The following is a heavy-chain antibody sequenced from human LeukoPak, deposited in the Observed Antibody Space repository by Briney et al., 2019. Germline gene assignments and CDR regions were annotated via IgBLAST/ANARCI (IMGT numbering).Heavy chain of an antibody. J-gene: IGHJ5*02. CDR1: GGSFSGYY. CDR3: ARMREGYYDSSGSNWFDP. V-gene: IGHV4-34*01. CDR2: INHSGST. D-gene: IGHD3-22*01. Sequence: SETLSLTCAVYGGSFSGYYWSWIRQPPGKGLEWIGEINHSGSTNYNPSLKSRVTISVDTSKNQFSLKLSSVTAADTAVYYCARMREGYYDSSGSNWFDPWGQGTLVTVSS.